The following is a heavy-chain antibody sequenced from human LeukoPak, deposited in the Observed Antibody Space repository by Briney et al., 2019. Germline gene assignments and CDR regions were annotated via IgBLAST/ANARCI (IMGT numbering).Heavy chain of an antibody. Sequence: SETLSLTCTVSGDSINNNNYYWGWIRQPPGKGLEWIGEVYHSGSTNYNPSLKSRVTISVDKSRNQFSLKLSSVTAADTAVYYCTRLDLSSGWTVVGFWGQGTLVTVSS. CDR1: GDSINNNNYY. CDR2: VYHSGST. CDR3: TRLDLSSGWTVVGF. J-gene: IGHJ4*02. D-gene: IGHD6-19*01. V-gene: IGHV4-39*07.